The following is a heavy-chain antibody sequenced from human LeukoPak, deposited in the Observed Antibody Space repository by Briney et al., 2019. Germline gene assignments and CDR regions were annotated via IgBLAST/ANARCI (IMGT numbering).Heavy chain of an antibody. CDR3: AKDSWEVGATSEIDY. CDR1: GFTFDDYA. CDR2: ISGDGGSK. V-gene: IGHV3-43*02. J-gene: IGHJ4*02. Sequence: GGSLRLSCAASGFTFDDYAMHWVRQAPGKGLEWVSLISGDGGSKYYADSVKGRFTISRDNSKNTLYLQMNSLRAEDTAVYYCAKDSWEVGATSEIDYWGQGTLVTVSS. D-gene: IGHD1-26*01.